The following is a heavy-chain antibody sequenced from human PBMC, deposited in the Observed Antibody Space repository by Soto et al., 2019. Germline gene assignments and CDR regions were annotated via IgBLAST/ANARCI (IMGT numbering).Heavy chain of an antibody. V-gene: IGHV1-46*03. D-gene: IGHD3-22*01. Sequence: GASVKVSCKASGYTFTSYYMHWVRQAPGQGLEWMGIINPSGGSTSYAQKFQGRVTMTRDTSTSTVYMELSSLRSEDTAVYYCARAPRGYYDSSGPNDYWGQGTLVTAPQ. CDR3: ARAPRGYYDSSGPNDY. CDR2: INPSGGST. J-gene: IGHJ4*02. CDR1: GYTFTSYY.